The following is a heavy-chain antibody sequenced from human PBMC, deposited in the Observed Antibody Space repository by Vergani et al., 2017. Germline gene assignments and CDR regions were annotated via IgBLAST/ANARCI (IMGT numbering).Heavy chain of an antibody. Sequence: QVQLVESGGGLVKPGGSLRLSCAASGFTFSDYYMSWIRPAPGKGLEWVSYISISGSTIYYADSVKGRFTISRDTSKDSLYLQMNSLRAEDTAVYYCARSEGATTXLDYWGQGTLVTVSS. CDR3: ARSEGATTXLDY. CDR2: ISISGSTI. D-gene: IGHD1-26*01. V-gene: IGHV3-11*01. J-gene: IGHJ4*02. CDR1: GFTFSDYY.